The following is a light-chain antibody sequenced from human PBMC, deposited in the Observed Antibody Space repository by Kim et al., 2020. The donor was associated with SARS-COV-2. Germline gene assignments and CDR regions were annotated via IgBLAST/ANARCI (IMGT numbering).Light chain of an antibody. CDR1: RLGRKY. Sequence: VSVAPGQTASITCSGHRLGRKYVSWYQQKPGQSPLLVISQDTKRPSGIPERFSGSTSGDTATLIISGTQVMDEADYYCQAWDNSVVFGGGTKLTVL. J-gene: IGLJ2*01. CDR3: QAWDNSVV. V-gene: IGLV3-1*01. CDR2: QDT.